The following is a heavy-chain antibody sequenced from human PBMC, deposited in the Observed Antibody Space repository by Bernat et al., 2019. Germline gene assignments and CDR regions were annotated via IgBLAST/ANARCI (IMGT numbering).Heavy chain of an antibody. CDR2: IKSKTDGGTT. J-gene: IGHJ6*02. CDR3: TTKYSTRFNGMDV. D-gene: IGHD6-6*01. V-gene: IGHV3-15*07. Sequence: EVQLVESGGGLVQPGGSLRLSCAASGFPFSEAWMNWVRQAPGKGLEWVGRIKSKTDGGTTDYAAPVKGRFTISRDDSKNTLYLQMNSLKTEDTAVYYCTTKYSTRFNGMDVWGQGTTVTVSS. CDR1: GFPFSEAW.